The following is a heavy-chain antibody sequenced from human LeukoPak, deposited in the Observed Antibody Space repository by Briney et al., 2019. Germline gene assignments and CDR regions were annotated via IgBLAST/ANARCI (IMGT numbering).Heavy chain of an antibody. J-gene: IGHJ4*02. CDR3: AKDSRNLPFDY. CDR1: GFTFSSYG. Sequence: GGSLRLSCAASGFTFSSYGMNWVRQAPGKGLEWVAFIRSDGSNKYYADSVKGRFTISRDNSKNTLYLQMNSLRAEDTAVYYCAKDSRNLPFDYWGQGTLVTVSS. V-gene: IGHV3-30*02. CDR2: IRSDGSNK. D-gene: IGHD1-14*01.